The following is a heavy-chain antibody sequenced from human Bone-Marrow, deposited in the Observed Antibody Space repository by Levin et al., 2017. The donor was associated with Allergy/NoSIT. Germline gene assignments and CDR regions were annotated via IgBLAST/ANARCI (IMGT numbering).Heavy chain of an antibody. Sequence: PSETLSLTCTVSGGSISSGDDYWSWIRQPPGKGLEWIGYIYYSGITYYNPSLKSRLTISVDTSKNQFSLNLNSMTAADTAVYYCARVCGSGDYLGAFDMWGQGTMVTVSS. J-gene: IGHJ3*02. V-gene: IGHV4-30-4*01. D-gene: IGHD4-17*01. CDR3: ARVCGSGDYLGAFDM. CDR2: IYYSGIT. CDR1: GGSISSGDDY.